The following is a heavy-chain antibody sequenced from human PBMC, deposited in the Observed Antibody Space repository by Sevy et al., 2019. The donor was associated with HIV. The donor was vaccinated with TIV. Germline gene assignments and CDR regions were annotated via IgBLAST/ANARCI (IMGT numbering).Heavy chain of an antibody. V-gene: IGHV3-7*02. CDR1: GFTFSDYW. D-gene: IGHD3-16*01. CDR3: ARKVGDQ. CDR2: IKQDGSQK. Sequence: GGSLRLCCVASGFTFSDYWMSWVRQAPGKGLEWVANIKQDGSQKYYIDSVKGRFTIFRDNAKNSVYLQMNSLRDDDEAVYYCARKVGDQWVQGTLVTVSS. J-gene: IGHJ4*02.